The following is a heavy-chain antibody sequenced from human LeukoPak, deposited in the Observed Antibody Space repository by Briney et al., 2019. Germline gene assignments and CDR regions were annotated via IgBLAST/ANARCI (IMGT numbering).Heavy chain of an antibody. Sequence: GGSLRLSCAASGFTFSSFWMSWVRQAPGKGLEWVANIKPDGSEKYSVDSVKGRFTISRDNSKNTLYLQMNSLRAEDTAVYYCAKGAVAGNQKPGGYWGQGTLVTVSS. CDR2: IKPDGSEK. CDR1: GFTFSSFW. J-gene: IGHJ4*02. CDR3: AKGAVAGNQKPGGY. V-gene: IGHV3-7*03. D-gene: IGHD6-19*01.